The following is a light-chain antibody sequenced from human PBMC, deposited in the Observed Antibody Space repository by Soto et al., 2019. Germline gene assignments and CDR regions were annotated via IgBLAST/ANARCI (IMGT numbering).Light chain of an antibody. CDR3: KSYAGSNTDV. Sequence: QSALTQPPSASGSPGQSVTISCTGTKNDIGVYDFVSWYQHHPGKAPRLIIYEVVQRPSGVPDRFSGSKSGNTASLTVSGLQAADEADYFCKSYAGSNTDVFGSGTKLTLL. V-gene: IGLV2-8*01. J-gene: IGLJ1*01. CDR1: KNDIGVYDF. CDR2: EVV.